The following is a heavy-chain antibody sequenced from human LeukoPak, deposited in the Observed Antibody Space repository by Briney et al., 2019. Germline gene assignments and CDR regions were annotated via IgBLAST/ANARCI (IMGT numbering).Heavy chain of an antibody. CDR3: ARDYDSSGYYYLNAFDI. J-gene: IGHJ3*02. CDR1: GGSISSYY. Sequence: SETLSLTCTVSGGSISSYYWSWIRQPPGKGLEWIGYNYYSGSTNYNPSLKSRVTISVDTSKNQFSLKLSSVTAADTAVYYCARDYDSSGYYYLNAFDIWGQGTMVTVSS. CDR2: NYYSGST. D-gene: IGHD3-22*01. V-gene: IGHV4-59*01.